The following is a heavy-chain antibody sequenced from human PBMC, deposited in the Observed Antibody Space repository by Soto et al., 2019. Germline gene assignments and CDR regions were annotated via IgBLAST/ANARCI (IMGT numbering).Heavy chain of an antibody. CDR2: IWYDGSYE. D-gene: IGHD6-25*01. Sequence: QVQLVESGGGVVQPGRSLRLSCAASGFTFSSYGMHWVRQAPGTGLEWVALIWYDGSYEYYAESVKGRFTISRDNSKNTLYLQLNSLRDEDTAVYYCARGVDSSGLDYWGQGTLVTVSS. CDR3: ARGVDSSGLDY. V-gene: IGHV3-33*01. CDR1: GFTFSSYG. J-gene: IGHJ4*02.